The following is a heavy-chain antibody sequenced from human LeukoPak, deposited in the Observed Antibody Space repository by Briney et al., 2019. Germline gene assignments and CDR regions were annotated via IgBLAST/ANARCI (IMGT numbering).Heavy chain of an antibody. CDR2: VKSDTDGGTT. V-gene: IGHV3-15*01. D-gene: IGHD5-12*01. CDR3: TAGTGHSDHDY. J-gene: IGHJ4*02. CDR1: EFTFNNAW. Sequence: PGGSLRLSCAASEFTFNNAWMSWVRQAPGKGLEWVGRVKSDTDGGTTDYAAPVKGRFTISRDDSKNMVYLQMNSLRTDDTAVYYSTAGTGHSDHDYWGQGTLVTVSS.